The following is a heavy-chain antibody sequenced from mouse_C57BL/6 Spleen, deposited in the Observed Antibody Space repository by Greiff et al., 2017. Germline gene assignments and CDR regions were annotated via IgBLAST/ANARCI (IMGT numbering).Heavy chain of an antibody. CDR3: AREGTTRYFDY. D-gene: IGHD1-1*01. Sequence: VQLQQSGPELVKPGASVKISCKASGYTFTDYYMNWVKQSHGKSLEWIGDINPNNGGTSYNQKFKGKATLTVDKSSSTAYMELRSLTSEDSAVYYCAREGTTRYFDYWGQGTTLTVSS. V-gene: IGHV1-26*01. CDR1: GYTFTDYY. CDR2: INPNNGGT. J-gene: IGHJ2*01.